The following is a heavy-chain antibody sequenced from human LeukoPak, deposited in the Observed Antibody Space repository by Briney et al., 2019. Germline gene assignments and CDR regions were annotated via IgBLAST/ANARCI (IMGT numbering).Heavy chain of an antibody. D-gene: IGHD3-10*01. CDR2: INSDGTST. Sequence: GGSLRLSCAASGFTFSSYWMHWVRQAPGKGLVWVSLINSDGTSTICADSVKGRFTISRDTAKNTLYLEMNRLRADDTAVYYCTRAGSGSSYDSWGQGTLVTVSS. J-gene: IGHJ4*02. CDR3: TRAGSGSSYDS. CDR1: GFTFSSYW. V-gene: IGHV3-74*01.